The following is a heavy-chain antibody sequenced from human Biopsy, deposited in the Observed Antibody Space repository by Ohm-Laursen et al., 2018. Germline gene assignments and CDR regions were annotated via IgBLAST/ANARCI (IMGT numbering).Heavy chain of an antibody. CDR2: IYYSGST. J-gene: IGHJ6*02. CDR3: ARATNSTGWPYYYFYGMDV. D-gene: IGHD2/OR15-2a*01. V-gene: IGHV4-59*07. CDR1: GGSISSDY. Sequence: SHTLSLTCTVSGGSISSDYWSWIRQPPGKGLEWIGYIYYSGSTNHNPSLKSRVTISVDTSKNQFSLRLNSVTAADTAVYYCARATNSTGWPYYYFYGMDVWGQGTTVTVSS.